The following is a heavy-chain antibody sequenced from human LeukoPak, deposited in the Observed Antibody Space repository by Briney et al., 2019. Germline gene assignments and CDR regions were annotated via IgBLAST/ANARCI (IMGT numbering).Heavy chain of an antibody. J-gene: IGHJ4*02. CDR3: AKDARGKYNWNYGALDY. CDR1: GFTFSSYA. V-gene: IGHV3-23*01. Sequence: GGSLRLSCAASGFTFSSYAMRWVRQAPGKGLEWVSAISGSGGSTYYADSVKGRFTISRDNSKNTLYLQMNSLRAEDTAVYYCAKDARGKYNWNYGALDYWGQGTLVTVSS. D-gene: IGHD1-7*01. CDR2: ISGSGGST.